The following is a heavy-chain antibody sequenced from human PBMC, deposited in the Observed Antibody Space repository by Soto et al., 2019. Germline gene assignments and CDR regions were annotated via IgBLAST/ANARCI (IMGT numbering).Heavy chain of an antibody. V-gene: IGHV3-23*01. J-gene: IGHJ2*01. CDR3: ARKVLGSTSRPDWWYFDL. Sequence: EVQLLESGGGLVQPGGSLRLSCVGSGFTFINYAMNWVRQTPGKGLEWVSTISGGGDRTFDADTVKGRFTISRDNSKNTVNLPMNSLRADDTAVSYCARKVLGSTSRPDWWYFDLWGRGTLVTVSS. D-gene: IGHD2-2*01. CDR1: GFTFINYA. CDR2: ISGGGDRT.